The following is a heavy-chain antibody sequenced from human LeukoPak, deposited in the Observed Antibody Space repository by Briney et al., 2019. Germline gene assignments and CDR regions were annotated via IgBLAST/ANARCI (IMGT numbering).Heavy chain of an antibody. J-gene: IGHJ5*02. Sequence: ASVKVSCKATGNNFSGYFMHCLRQATGQGLEWLVYVNPNNGCANYAQKFYARVTMTRDTKLSTTAMELRSRRTDDTGVNYCARGDEPAAVFEAYLDPWGQGTLVSVSS. D-gene: IGHD2-15*01. CDR2: VNPNNGCA. CDR1: GNNFSGYF. V-gene: IGHV1-2*02. CDR3: ARGDEPAAVFEAYLDP.